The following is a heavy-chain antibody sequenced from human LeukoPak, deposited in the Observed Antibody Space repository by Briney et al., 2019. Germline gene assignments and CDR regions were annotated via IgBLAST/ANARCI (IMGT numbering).Heavy chain of an antibody. Sequence: SETLSLTCTVSGGSISSSSYYWGWIRRPPGKGLEWIGSIYYSGSTYYNPSLKSRVTISVDTSKNQFSLKLSSVTAADTAVYYCARKAYSYGYALDSWGQGTLVAVSS. J-gene: IGHJ4*02. D-gene: IGHD5-18*01. CDR1: GGSISSSSYY. V-gene: IGHV4-39*01. CDR3: ARKAYSYGYALDS. CDR2: IYYSGST.